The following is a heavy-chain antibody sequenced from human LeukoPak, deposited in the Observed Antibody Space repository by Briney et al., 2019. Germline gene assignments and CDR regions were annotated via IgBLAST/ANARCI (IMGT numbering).Heavy chain of an antibody. D-gene: IGHD2-15*01. CDR3: ASGFPRPTRGFYFDY. Sequence: ASVMVSCKASGGTFSSYAISWVRQAPGQGLEWMGGIIPIFGTANYAQKFQGRVTITTDESTSTAYMELSSLRSEDTAVYYCASGFPRPTRGFYFDYWGQGTLVTVSS. V-gene: IGHV1-69*05. CDR2: IIPIFGTA. CDR1: GGTFSSYA. J-gene: IGHJ4*02.